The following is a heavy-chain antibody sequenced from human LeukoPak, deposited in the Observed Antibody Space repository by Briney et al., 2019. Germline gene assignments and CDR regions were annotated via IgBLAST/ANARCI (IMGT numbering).Heavy chain of an antibody. CDR2: INPSGSST. V-gene: IGHV1-46*01. Sequence: GASVKVSCKASSYTFTNYYMHWVRQAPGQGLEWMGIINPSGSSTSYAQKFQGRVTMTRDTSTNTVYMELSSLRSEDTAVYYCARDSYSNSARYYFDYWGQGTLVTVSS. D-gene: IGHD4-11*01. J-gene: IGHJ4*02. CDR3: ARDSYSNSARYYFDY. CDR1: SYTFTNYY.